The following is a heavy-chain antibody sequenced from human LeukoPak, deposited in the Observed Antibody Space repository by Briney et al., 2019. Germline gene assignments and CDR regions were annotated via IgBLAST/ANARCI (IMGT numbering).Heavy chain of an antibody. Sequence: GRSLRLSCAASGFTFSSYWMSWVRQAPGRGLEWVANIKPDGGEKYYVDSMRGRFTISRDNAKNSLYLQMNSLKAEDTAVYYCARAARGDYWGQGTLVTVSS. J-gene: IGHJ4*02. CDR2: IKPDGGEK. V-gene: IGHV3-7*03. CDR3: ARAARGDY. CDR1: GFTFSSYW.